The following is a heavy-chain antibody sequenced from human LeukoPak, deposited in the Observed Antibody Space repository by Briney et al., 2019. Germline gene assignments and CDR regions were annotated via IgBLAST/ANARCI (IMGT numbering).Heavy chain of an antibody. J-gene: IGHJ6*02. CDR3: ARDQMIGGTGSYYYYGMDV. V-gene: IGHV3-53*01. Sequence: PGGSLRLSCAASGFTVSSNYMSWVRQAPGKGLEWVSVIYSGGSTYYADSVKGRFTISRGNSKNTLYLQMNSLRAEDTAVYYCARDQMIGGTGSYYYYGMDVWGQGTTVTVSS. CDR1: GFTVSSNY. CDR2: IYSGGST. D-gene: IGHD4-23*01.